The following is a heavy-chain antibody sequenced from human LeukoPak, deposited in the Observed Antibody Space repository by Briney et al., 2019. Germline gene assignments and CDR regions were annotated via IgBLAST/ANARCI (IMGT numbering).Heavy chain of an antibody. V-gene: IGHV3-30*02. CDR3: AKDEDVVVPAALGDAFDI. CDR2: IRYDGSNK. J-gene: IGHJ3*02. D-gene: IGHD2-2*01. CDR1: GFRFSDYA. Sequence: TGGSLRLSCAASGFRFSDYAVHWLRQAPGKGLEWVAFIRYDGSNKYYADSVKGRFTISRDNSKNTLYLQMNSLRAEDTAVYYCAKDEDVVVPAALGDAFDIWGQGTMVTVSS.